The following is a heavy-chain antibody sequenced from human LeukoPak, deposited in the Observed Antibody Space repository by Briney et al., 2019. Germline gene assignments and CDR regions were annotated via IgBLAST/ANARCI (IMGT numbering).Heavy chain of an antibody. J-gene: IGHJ4*02. V-gene: IGHV4-39*07. Sequence: SETLSLTCTVSGGSISSSSYYWGWIRQPPGKGLEWIGSIYYSGSTYYNPSLKSRVTISVDTSKNQFSLKLSSVAAADTAVYYCARDNDWDYEVSYFHNWGQGTLVTVSS. CDR3: ARDNDWDYEVSYFHN. D-gene: IGHD4-17*01. CDR2: IYYSGST. CDR1: GGSISSSSYY.